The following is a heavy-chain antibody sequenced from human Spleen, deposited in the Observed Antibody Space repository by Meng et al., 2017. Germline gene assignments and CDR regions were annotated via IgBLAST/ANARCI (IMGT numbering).Heavy chain of an antibody. D-gene: IGHD2-15*01. CDR1: GYSISSGYY. CDR2: IYHSGST. CDR3: ARDLEYCSGGSCYGSAFDI. Sequence: SETLSLTCAVSGYSISSGYYWGWIRQPPGKGLEWIGSIYHSGSTYYNPSLKSRVTISVDTSKNQFSLKLSSVTAADTAVYYYARDLEYCSGGSCYGSAFDIWGQGTMVTVSS. V-gene: IGHV4-38-2*02. J-gene: IGHJ3*02.